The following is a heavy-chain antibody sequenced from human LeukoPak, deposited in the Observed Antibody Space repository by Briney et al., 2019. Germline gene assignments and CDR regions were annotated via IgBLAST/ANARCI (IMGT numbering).Heavy chain of an antibody. CDR1: GGTFSSYA. CDR3: ARAMESAAPDAFDI. J-gene: IGHJ3*02. Sequence: ASVKVSCKASGGTFSSYAISWVRQVPGQGLEWMGRIIPILGIANYAQKFQGRVTITADKSTSTAYMELSSLRSEDTAVYYCARAMESAAPDAFDIWGQGTMVTVSS. D-gene: IGHD2-2*01. CDR2: IIPILGIA. V-gene: IGHV1-69*04.